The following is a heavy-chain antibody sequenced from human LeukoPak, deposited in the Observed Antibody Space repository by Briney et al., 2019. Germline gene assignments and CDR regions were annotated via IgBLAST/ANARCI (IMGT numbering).Heavy chain of an antibody. CDR3: AKDQARLAVAGHDAFDI. CDR2: ISGSGGST. D-gene: IGHD6-19*01. CDR1: GFTFSSYA. J-gene: IGHJ3*02. Sequence: PGGSLRLSCAASGFTFSSYAMSWVRRAPGKGVGWVSAISGSGGSTYYAASVKGRFTISRDNSKNTLYLQMNSLRAEDTAVYYCAKDQARLAVAGHDAFDIWGQGTMATVCS. V-gene: IGHV3-23*01.